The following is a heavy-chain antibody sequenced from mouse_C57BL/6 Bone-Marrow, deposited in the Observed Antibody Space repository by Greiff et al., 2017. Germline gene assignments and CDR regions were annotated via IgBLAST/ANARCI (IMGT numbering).Heavy chain of an antibody. Sequence: QVQLQQSGAELARPGASVKLSCKASGYTFTSYGISWVKQRTGQGLEWIGEIYPRSGNTYYNEKFKGKATLTAAKSSSTAYMELLSLTSEDSAVYVCARSDGYYGDYWGQGTLVTVSA. J-gene: IGHJ3*01. CDR3: ARSDGYYGDY. CDR1: GYTFTSYG. D-gene: IGHD2-3*01. CDR2: IYPRSGNT. V-gene: IGHV1-81*01.